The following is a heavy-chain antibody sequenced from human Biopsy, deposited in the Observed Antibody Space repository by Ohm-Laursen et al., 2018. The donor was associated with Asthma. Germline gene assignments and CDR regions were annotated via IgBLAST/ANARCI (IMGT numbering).Heavy chain of an antibody. CDR2: INYSGGT. D-gene: IGHD2-8*01. V-gene: IGHV4-31*02. CDR3: ARDLSGYCTSSACYGFDS. J-gene: IGHJ5*01. CDR1: GGSLSSGPYY. Sequence: TLSLTWTVSGGSLSSGPYYWSWVRQHPGKGLEWIGYINYSGGTFYSPSLESRVTVSVDTSKNQFSLKLSSVTAADTAVYYCARDLSGYCTSSACYGFDSWGQGTLVTVSS.